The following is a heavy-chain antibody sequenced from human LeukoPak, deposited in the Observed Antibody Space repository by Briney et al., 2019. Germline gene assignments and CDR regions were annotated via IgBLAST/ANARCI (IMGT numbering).Heavy chain of an antibody. J-gene: IGHJ4*02. D-gene: IGHD2-2*01. CDR3: ASRCTSTSCWGVDY. CDR2: ISSSSYI. CDR1: GFTFSSYS. V-gene: IGHV3-21*01. Sequence: GGSLRLSCAASGFTFSSYSMNWVRQAPGKGLEWVSSISSSSYIYYADSVKGRFTISRDNAQNSLYLQMNSLRAEDTAVYYCASRCTSTSCWGVDYWGQGTLVTVSS.